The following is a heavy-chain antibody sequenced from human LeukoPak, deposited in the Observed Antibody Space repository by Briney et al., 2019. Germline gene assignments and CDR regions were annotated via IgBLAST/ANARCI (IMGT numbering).Heavy chain of an antibody. J-gene: IGHJ4*02. CDR3: ATTLGYCSSTSCSWGY. Sequence: SVKVSCKASGGTFSSCAICWVRQAPGQWLEWMGGIIPIFGTANYAQTFQSRVTITADESTSTAYMELSSLRSEDTAVYYCATTLGYCSSTSCSWGYWGQGTLVTVSS. D-gene: IGHD2-2*01. V-gene: IGHV1-69*01. CDR2: IIPIFGTA. CDR1: GGTFSSCA.